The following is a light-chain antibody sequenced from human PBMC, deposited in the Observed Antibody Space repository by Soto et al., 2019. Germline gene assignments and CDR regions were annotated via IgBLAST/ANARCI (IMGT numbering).Light chain of an antibody. V-gene: IGLV3-21*02. CDR1: NIGSKS. Sequence: SYELTQPPSVSVAPGQTARITCGGNNIGSKSVHWYQKRPGQAPVLVVYDDADRPSGIPERFSGSNSGNTATLTISGLQSEDEGDYYCSAYTARSTLVFGGGTKLTVL. CDR3: SAYTARSTLV. CDR2: DDA. J-gene: IGLJ3*02.